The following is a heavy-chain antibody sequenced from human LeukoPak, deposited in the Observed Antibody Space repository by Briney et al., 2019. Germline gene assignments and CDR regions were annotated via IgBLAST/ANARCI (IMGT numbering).Heavy chain of an antibody. V-gene: IGHV3-21*01. CDR2: ISGDSDYR. J-gene: IGHJ4*02. D-gene: IGHD3-22*01. CDR1: GFTFSTYS. Sequence: GSLRLSCAASGFTFSTYSMNWVRQAPGKGLQWVSSISGDSDYRYCADSVKGRFTISRDNAKNSLYLQMNSLRAEDTAVYYCARGTLGSYYYDSSGYSFFDYWGQGTLVTVSS. CDR3: ARGTLGSYYYDSSGYSFFDY.